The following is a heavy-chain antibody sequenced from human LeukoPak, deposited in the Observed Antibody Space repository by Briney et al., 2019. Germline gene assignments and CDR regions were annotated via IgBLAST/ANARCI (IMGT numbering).Heavy chain of an antibody. CDR3: VRAGGYDNWFDS. J-gene: IGHJ5*01. D-gene: IGHD5-12*01. CDR2: IRRKAHDDTP. Sequence: GRSLRLSCTASGFTFGDYGVNWVRQAPGKGLEWVGSIRRKAHDDTPQYAASVQGRFTISRDDSKSAAYLQMNSLKTEDTGVYYCVRAGGYDNWFDSWGQGTLVTVSS. CDR1: GFTFGDYG. V-gene: IGHV3-49*04.